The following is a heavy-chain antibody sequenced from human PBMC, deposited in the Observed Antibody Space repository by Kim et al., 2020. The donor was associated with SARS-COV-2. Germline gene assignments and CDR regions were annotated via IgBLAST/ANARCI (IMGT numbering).Heavy chain of an antibody. D-gene: IGHD1-26*01. Sequence: ASVKVSCKASGYTFTSYGISWVRQAPGQGLEWMGWISAYNGNTNYAQKLQGRVTMTTDTSTSTAYMELRSLRSDDTAVYYCARDTGLFRGELPSSDYWGQGTLVTVSS. CDR1: GYTFTSYG. V-gene: IGHV1-18*01. J-gene: IGHJ4*02. CDR2: ISAYNGNT. CDR3: ARDTGLFRGELPSSDY.